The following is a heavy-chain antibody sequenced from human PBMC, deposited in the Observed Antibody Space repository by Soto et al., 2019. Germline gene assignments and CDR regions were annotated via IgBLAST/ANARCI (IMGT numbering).Heavy chain of an antibody. CDR1: GGSISSSSYY. Sequence: SETLSLTCTVSGGSISSSSYYWGWIRQPPGKGLEWIGSIYYSGSTYYNPSLKSRVTISVDTSKNQFSLKLSSVTAADTAVYYCARQGHYGDYVGWFDPWGQGTLVTVSS. J-gene: IGHJ5*02. V-gene: IGHV4-39*01. CDR2: IYYSGST. CDR3: ARQGHYGDYVGWFDP. D-gene: IGHD4-17*01.